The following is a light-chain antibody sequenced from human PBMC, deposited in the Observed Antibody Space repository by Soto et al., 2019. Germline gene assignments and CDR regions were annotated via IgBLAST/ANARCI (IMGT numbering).Light chain of an antibody. V-gene: IGLV1-40*01. Sequence: QSVLTQPPSVSWAPGQRVTISCTGSSYNIGAGYDVHWYQQLPGTAPKLLIYVNSNRPSGVPDRCSGSKSGTSASLAITGLQAEDEADYYCESYDSSLSAVVFGGGTKLAFL. CDR1: SYNIGAGYD. CDR2: VNS. CDR3: ESYDSSLSAVV. J-gene: IGLJ2*01.